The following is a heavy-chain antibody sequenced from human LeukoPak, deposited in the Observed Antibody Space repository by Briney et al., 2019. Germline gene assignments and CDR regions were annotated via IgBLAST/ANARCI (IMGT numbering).Heavy chain of an antibody. V-gene: IGHV3-30-3*01. D-gene: IGHD2-21*02. Sequence: PGGSLRLSCAASGFSFNNFAMHWVRRAPGKGLEWVAFISDGGSNKYYADSVKGRLTISRDNSKNTLYLQMNSLRAEDTAVYYCASSPNVVVTANDYWGQGTLVTVSS. CDR1: GFSFNNFA. CDR2: ISDGGSNK. CDR3: ASSPNVVVTANDY. J-gene: IGHJ4*02.